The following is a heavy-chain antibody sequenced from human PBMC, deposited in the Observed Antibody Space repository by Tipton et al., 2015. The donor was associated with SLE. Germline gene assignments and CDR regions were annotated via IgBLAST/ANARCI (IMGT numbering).Heavy chain of an antibody. V-gene: IGHV1-18*04. CDR1: GYTFIGYG. J-gene: IGHJ5*02. D-gene: IGHD3-22*01. CDR3: ARGPGDRWFDP. CDR2: ISGYNGDT. Sequence: QSGAEVKKPGASVKVSCKASGYTFIGYGISWVRQAPGQGLEWMGWISGYNGDTNYAQDLLGRVTMTTDTVTSTAYMELRRLRSDDTAVYYCARGPGDRWFDPWGQGTLVTVSS.